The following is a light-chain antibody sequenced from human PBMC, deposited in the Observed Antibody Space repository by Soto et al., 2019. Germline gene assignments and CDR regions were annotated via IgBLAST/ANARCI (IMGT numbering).Light chain of an antibody. Sequence: ELVLTQSPGTLSLSPGERATLSCRASQNVNSNYLAWYQQKPGQAPRLLIYGASSRATGIPDRFTGSGSGTDFTLIINRLEPEDFAVYYCQQYDVVPPVTFGPGTNVD. V-gene: IGKV3-20*01. CDR1: QNVNSNY. J-gene: IGKJ3*01. CDR3: QQYDVVPPVT. CDR2: GAS.